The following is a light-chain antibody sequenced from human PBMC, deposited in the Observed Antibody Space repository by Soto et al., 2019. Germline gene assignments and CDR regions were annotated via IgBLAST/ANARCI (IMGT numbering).Light chain of an antibody. Sequence: EIVLTQSPGTLSLSRGERATLSCRVSQTVTSSKLAWYQQRPGQAPRLLIYGASRRATGIPDRFSGSGSGTDFTLTISGLEPEDFAVYYCHQYDTAPRTFGQGTKVEI. CDR2: GAS. CDR3: HQYDTAPRT. CDR1: QTVTSSK. J-gene: IGKJ1*01. V-gene: IGKV3-20*01.